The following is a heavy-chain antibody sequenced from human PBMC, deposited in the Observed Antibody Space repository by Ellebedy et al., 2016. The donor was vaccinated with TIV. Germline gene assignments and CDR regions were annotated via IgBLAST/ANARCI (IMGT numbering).Heavy chain of an antibody. D-gene: IGHD5-24*01. CDR2: ISYDGSKK. Sequence: GGSLRLXCAGSGFDFSTWTLHWVRQAPGKGLEWVAAISYDGSKKYYADTVKGRFTISRDSAKNMLYLQMNSLRAEDTAVFYCVRDQMGSSYPFDYWGQGTLVTVSP. J-gene: IGHJ4*02. V-gene: IGHV3-30-3*01. CDR3: VRDQMGSSYPFDY. CDR1: GFDFSTWT.